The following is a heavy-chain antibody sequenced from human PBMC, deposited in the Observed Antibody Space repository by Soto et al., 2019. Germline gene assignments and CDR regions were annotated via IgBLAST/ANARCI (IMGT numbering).Heavy chain of an antibody. V-gene: IGHV3-48*03. CDR3: ARESGGTGLDV. CDR1: GFTFSAFE. CDR2: IYNSGSTM. Sequence: PGGSLRLSCAASGFTFSAFEMNWVRQAPGKGLEWLSYIYNSGSTMTYADSVKGRFAISRDNAKNSLYLEMNSLRAEDTAVYYCARESGGTGLDVWGQGTTVTVSS. D-gene: IGHD1-1*01. J-gene: IGHJ6*02.